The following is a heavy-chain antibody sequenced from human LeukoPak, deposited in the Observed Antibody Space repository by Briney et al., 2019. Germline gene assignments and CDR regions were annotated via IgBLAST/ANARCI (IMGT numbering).Heavy chain of an antibody. CDR3: ARGVEDIVVVPATAY. CDR2: ISASRGIT. CDR1: GFNYSSYT. V-gene: IGHV3-48*01. Sequence: PGGSLRLSCAASGFNYSSYTMNWVRQAPGMGLEWLSYISASRGITYYADSVKGRFTISRDNAKNSLYLQMNSLRADDTAVYYCARGVEDIVVVPATAYWGQGTLVTVSS. J-gene: IGHJ4*02. D-gene: IGHD2-2*01.